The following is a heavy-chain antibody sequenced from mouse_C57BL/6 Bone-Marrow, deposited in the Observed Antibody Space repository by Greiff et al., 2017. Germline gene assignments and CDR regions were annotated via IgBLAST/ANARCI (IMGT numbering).Heavy chain of an antibody. V-gene: IGHV1-74*01. CDR2: IHPSDCDT. Sequence: QVQLQQPGAELVKPGASVKVSRKASGYTFPSYWMHWVKQRPCQGLEWIGRIHPSDCDTNYNQKFTGKATLTVDKSSSTAYMQHISLTSEDSAVCYCAVVVAGRTYYAMCYWGQGTSVTVAS. J-gene: IGHJ4*01. CDR3: AVVVAGRTYYAMCY. CDR1: GYTFPSYW. D-gene: IGHD1-1*01.